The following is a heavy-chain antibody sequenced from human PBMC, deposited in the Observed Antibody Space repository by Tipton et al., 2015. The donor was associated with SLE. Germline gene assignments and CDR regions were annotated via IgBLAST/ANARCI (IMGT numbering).Heavy chain of an antibody. J-gene: IGHJ4*02. CDR1: GDSIRSGGYY. V-gene: IGHV4-31*03. CDR3: ARGGVGGYDYFDY. CDR2: IDYSG. Sequence: TLSLTCTVSGDSIRSGGYYWTWIRQHPGKGLEWIGHIDYSGHYNPSLKSRVTISVDTSKNQFSLKLHSVTAADTAVYYCARGGVGGYDYFDYWGQGTLVTVSS. D-gene: IGHD5-12*01.